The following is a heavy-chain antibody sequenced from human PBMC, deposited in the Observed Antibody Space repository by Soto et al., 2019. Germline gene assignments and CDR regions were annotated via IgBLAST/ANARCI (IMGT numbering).Heavy chain of an antibody. D-gene: IGHD6-19*01. CDR2: IYYSGSI. CDR1: DAIISSSTYY. CDR3: ARQLHLTVYSSGWFGTYGYYFHY. J-gene: IGHJ4*02. V-gene: IGHV4-39*01. Sequence: LLTNTASDAIISSSTYYWRWIRQHKVKGLEWIGSIYYSGSIYYHPSLKRRVTISVDTSKNQFSLKLSSVTAADTAVYYCARQLHLTVYSSGWFGTYGYYFHYWGQGRLVSV.